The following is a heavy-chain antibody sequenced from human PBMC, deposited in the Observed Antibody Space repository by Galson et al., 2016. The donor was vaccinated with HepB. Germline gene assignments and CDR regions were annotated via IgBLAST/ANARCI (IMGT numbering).Heavy chain of an antibody. V-gene: IGHV4-4*07. CDR1: GGSINNYY. CDR3: AKHIDVVPTGRSFEY. J-gene: IGHJ4*02. D-gene: IGHD2-21*01. Sequence: SETLSLTCTVSGGSINNYYWSWIREPAGKGLEWIGRIYTSGSTNYNPSLKSRVTMSVDTSKNQFSLRLSSVTAADTAIYYCAKHIDVVPTGRSFEYWGQGALVTVSS. CDR2: IYTSGST.